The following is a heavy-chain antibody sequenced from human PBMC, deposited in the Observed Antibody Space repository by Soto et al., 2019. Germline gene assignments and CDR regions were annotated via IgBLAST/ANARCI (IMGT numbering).Heavy chain of an antibody. D-gene: IGHD1-26*01. J-gene: IGHJ4*02. V-gene: IGHV4-31*02. CDR3: ALALGPTTGLDY. CDR2: IFNSGTT. Sequence: WTWIRQPPGKGLEGIGYIFNSGTTFYNPSLTSRLSISMDTSGNHFSLELRSVTAADTAVYYCALALGPTTGLDYWGQGTLVTVSS.